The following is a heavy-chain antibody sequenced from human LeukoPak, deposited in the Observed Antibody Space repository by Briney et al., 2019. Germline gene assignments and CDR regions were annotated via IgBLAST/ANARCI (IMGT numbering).Heavy chain of an antibody. J-gene: IGHJ4*02. V-gene: IGHV1-18*01. CDR3: GRALLGGSDIYTPFSY. CDR1: GYTFTSYG. CDR2: ISAYNGNT. D-gene: IGHD3-10*01. Sequence: ASVKVSCKASGYTFTSYGISWVRQAPGQGLEWMGWISAYNGNTNYAQKLQGRVTVTTDTSTSTAYMELRSLRSDDTAVYYCGRALLGGSDIYTPFSYWGQGTLVTVSS.